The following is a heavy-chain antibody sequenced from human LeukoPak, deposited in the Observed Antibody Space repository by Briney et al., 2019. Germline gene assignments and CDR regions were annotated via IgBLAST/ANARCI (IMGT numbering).Heavy chain of an antibody. D-gene: IGHD3-3*01. CDR3: ARAGGTIFGVVIPFDY. Sequence: GGSLRLSCAASGFTVSSNYMSWVRQAPGKGLEWVSVIYSGGSTYYADSVKGRFTISRDNSKNTLYLQMNSLRAEDTAVYYCARAGGTIFGVVIPFDYWGQGNLVTVSS. CDR1: GFTVSSNY. CDR2: IYSGGST. J-gene: IGHJ4*02. V-gene: IGHV3-66*02.